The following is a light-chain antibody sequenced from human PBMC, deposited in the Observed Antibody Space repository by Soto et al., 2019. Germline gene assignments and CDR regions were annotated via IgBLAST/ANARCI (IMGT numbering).Light chain of an antibody. CDR3: SSYTTSSTVV. CDR2: EVT. Sequence: SALPRPASVFGSPGRASAISCSGNSSDLRGYTSVSWYQQLPGKAPTLMIYEVTTRPSGVSNRFSGSRAGNTASLTISGLQPEDEADYYCSSYTTSSTVVFGTETKDTVL. CDR1: SSDLRGYTS. J-gene: IGLJ1*01. V-gene: IGLV2-14*03.